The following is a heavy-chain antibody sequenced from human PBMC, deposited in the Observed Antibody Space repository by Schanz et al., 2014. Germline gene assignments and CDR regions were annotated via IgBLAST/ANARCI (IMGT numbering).Heavy chain of an antibody. D-gene: IGHD3-22*01. CDR2: ISSSGSYT. Sequence: VQLLESGGGLVQPGGSLRLSCAASGFTFSDYYMSWIRQAPGKGLEWVSYISSSGSYTNYADSVKGRFTISRDNSKNTLYLQINNLRAEDTAVYYCAKQHGVIQQVSDYWGQGTLVTVSS. J-gene: IGHJ4*02. CDR3: AKQHGVIQQVSDY. V-gene: IGHV3-11*03. CDR1: GFTFSDYY.